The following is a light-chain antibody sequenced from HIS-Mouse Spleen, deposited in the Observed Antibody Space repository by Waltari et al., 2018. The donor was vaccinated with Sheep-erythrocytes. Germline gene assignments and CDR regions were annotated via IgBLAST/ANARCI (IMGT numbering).Light chain of an antibody. J-gene: IGKJ4*01. CDR3: QQYYSFPLT. V-gene: IGKV1-39*01. CDR1: KSISSY. CDR2: AAS. Sequence: DIQMTQSPSSLSASVGDRVTITCRASKSISSYLNWYQQKPGKAPKLLIYAASTLQSGVPSRFSGSGAGTDFTLTISCLQSEDFATYYCQQYYSFPLTFGGGTKVEIK.